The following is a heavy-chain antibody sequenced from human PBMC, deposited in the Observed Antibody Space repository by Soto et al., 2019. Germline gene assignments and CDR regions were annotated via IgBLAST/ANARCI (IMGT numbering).Heavy chain of an antibody. CDR3: ARDRGENNDSSGWYGMVVWDAFDT. V-gene: IGHV3-33*01. Sequence: PGGSLRLSCAASGFTFSSYGMHWVRQAPGKGLEWVAVIWYDGSNKYYADSVKGRFTISRDNSKNTLYLQMNSLRAEGTAVYYCARDRGENNDSSGWYGMVVWDAFDTWGQGTMVTVSS. CDR1: GFTFSSYG. CDR2: IWYDGSNK. D-gene: IGHD6-19*01. J-gene: IGHJ3*02.